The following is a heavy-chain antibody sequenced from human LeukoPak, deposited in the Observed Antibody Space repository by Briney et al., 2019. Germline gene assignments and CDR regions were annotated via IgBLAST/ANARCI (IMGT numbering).Heavy chain of an antibody. CDR2: IWADGSHK. V-gene: IGHV3-33*01. J-gene: IGHJ4*02. CDR1: GFTFSTYG. D-gene: IGHD3-22*01. Sequence: GGSLRLSCAASGFTFSTYGMHCVRQAPGKGPEWVAVIWADGSHKYYADSVTGRSTISRDNSKNTLYLQVNSLRAEDTAVYYCARVVYDSDWYVDFWGQGTLVTVSS. CDR3: ARVVYDSDWYVDF.